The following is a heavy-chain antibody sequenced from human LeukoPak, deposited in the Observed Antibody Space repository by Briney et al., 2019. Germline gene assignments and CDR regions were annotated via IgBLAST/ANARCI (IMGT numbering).Heavy chain of an antibody. J-gene: IGHJ4*02. V-gene: IGHV4-59*08. Sequence: TSETLSLTCTVSGGSISSYYWSWIRQPPGKGLEWIWHIYYSGGTNYTPSLKSRVSISVDTTNNQVSLKLSSVTGAATAVYYCAGHTSSGYYVFEYWGQGTLVTVSS. CDR2: IYYSGGT. CDR1: GGSISSYY. CDR3: AGHTSSGYYVFEY. D-gene: IGHD3-22*01.